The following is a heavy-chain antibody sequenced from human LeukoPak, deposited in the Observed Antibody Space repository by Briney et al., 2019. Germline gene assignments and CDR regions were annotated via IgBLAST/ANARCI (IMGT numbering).Heavy chain of an antibody. CDR2: IWYDGSNK. J-gene: IGHJ1*01. Sequence: GGSLRLSCAASGFTFSSYGMHWVRQAPGKGLEWVAVIWYDGSNKYYADSVKGRFTISRDNSKNTLYLQMNSLRAEDTAVYYCAKGYSSGYYTYFQHWGQGTLVTVSS. CDR3: AKGYSSGYYTYFQH. V-gene: IGHV3-33*06. CDR1: GFTFSSYG. D-gene: IGHD3-22*01.